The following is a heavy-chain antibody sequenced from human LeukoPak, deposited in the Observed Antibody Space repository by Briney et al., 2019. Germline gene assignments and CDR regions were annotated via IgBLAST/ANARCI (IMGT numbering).Heavy chain of an antibody. CDR2: IYDSGST. CDR3: ARRLTQYDCFDP. Sequence: SETLSLTCTVSGGSIRSSYYYWGWIRQPPGKGLEWIGSIYDSGSTYYNPSLKSRVTISVDTSKNQFSLKLNSVTAADTAVYYCARRLTQYDCFDPWGQGILVTVSS. V-gene: IGHV4-39*01. CDR1: GGSIRSSYYY. J-gene: IGHJ5*02. D-gene: IGHD2-2*01.